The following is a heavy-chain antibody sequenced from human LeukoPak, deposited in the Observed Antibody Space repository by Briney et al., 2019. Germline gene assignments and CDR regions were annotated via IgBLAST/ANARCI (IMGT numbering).Heavy chain of an antibody. Sequence: PSETLSLTCTVSGGSISSYYWSWIRQPAGKGLEWIGRIYISGSTNYNPSLKSRVTMSVDTSKNQFSLKLSSVTAADTAVYYCARLGITMVRGVMGFYYWGQGTLVTVSS. V-gene: IGHV4-4*07. D-gene: IGHD3-10*01. J-gene: IGHJ4*02. CDR3: ARLGITMVRGVMGFYY. CDR2: IYISGST. CDR1: GGSISSYY.